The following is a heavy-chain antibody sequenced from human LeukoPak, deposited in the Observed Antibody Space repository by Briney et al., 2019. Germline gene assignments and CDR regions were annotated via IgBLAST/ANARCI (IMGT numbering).Heavy chain of an antibody. CDR3: AKVAPPELVGATTWAFDI. CDR1: GCTFSSYA. D-gene: IGHD1-26*01. J-gene: IGHJ3*02. CDR2: ISGSGGST. V-gene: IGHV3-23*01. Sequence: GGSLRLSCAASGCTFSSYAMSWVRQAPGKGLEWVSAISGSGGSTYYADSVKGRFTISRDNSKNTLYLQMNSLRAEDTAVYYCAKVAPPELVGATTWAFDIWGQGTMVTVSS.